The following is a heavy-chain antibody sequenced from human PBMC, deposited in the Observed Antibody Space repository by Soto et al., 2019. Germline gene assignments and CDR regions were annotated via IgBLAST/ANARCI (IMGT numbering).Heavy chain of an antibody. D-gene: IGHD5-12*01. V-gene: IGHV3-33*01. CDR3: ARDIVTTIGAFDI. CDR2: IWFDGSDK. J-gene: IGHJ3*02. CDR1: GFPFSNYG. Sequence: QVQLVESGGGVVQPGRSLRLSCAGAGFPFSNYGMHWVRQSPGKGLEWVAIIWFDGSDKYYAASVEGRFTISRDNSQNTLYLQMTSLRAEDTAVYYCARDIVTTIGAFDIWRLGTMVTVSS.